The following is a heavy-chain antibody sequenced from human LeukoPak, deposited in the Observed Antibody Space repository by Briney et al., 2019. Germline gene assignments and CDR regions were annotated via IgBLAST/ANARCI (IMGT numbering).Heavy chain of an antibody. CDR1: GYSFTSYG. CDR2: ISAYNGNT. D-gene: IGHD1-7*01. Sequence: GASVKVSCKASGYSFTSYGISWVRQAPGQPLEWMGWISAYNGNTNYAQNLPGKVTMTTDTSTSTAYMELRSLRSDDTAVYYWARADAGTTSDYWGQGTLVTVSS. J-gene: IGHJ4*02. V-gene: IGHV1-18*01. CDR3: ARADAGTTSDY.